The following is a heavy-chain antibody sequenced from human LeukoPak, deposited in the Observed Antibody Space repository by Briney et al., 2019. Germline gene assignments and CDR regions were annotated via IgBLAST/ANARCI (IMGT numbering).Heavy chain of an antibody. Sequence: GGPLRLSCAPSGFTFSSYWMSWVRQAPGKGLEGVANIKQDGSEKYYVHSVKGRFTISRDNAKNSLYLQMNSLRAEDTAVYYCARGMLPTHYWGQRTLVTVSS. CDR1: GFTFSSYW. CDR3: ARGMLPTHY. V-gene: IGHV3-7*01. D-gene: IGHD2-8*01. J-gene: IGHJ4*02. CDR2: IKQDGSEK.